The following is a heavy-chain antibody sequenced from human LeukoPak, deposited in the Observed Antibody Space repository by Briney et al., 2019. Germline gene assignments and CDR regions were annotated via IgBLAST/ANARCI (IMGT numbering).Heavy chain of an antibody. CDR2: ISGSGGST. J-gene: IGHJ4*02. V-gene: IGHV3-23*01. CDR1: GFTFSSYG. D-gene: IGHD2-8*01. CDR3: AKDQDIVLMVYAIPPNFDY. Sequence: PGGSLRLSCAASGFTFSSYGMSWVRQAPGKGLEWVSAISGSGGSTYYADSVKGRFTISRDNSKNTLYLQMNSLRAEDTAVYYCAKDQDIVLMVYAIPPNFDYWGQGTLVTVSS.